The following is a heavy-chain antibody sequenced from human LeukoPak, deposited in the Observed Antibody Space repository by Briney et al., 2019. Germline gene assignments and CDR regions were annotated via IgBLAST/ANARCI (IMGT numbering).Heavy chain of an antibody. Sequence: PGGSLRLSCAASGFTFSSYSMNWVRQAPGKGLEWVALISDDGSNKYYADSVKGRFTISRDNAKNTLYLQMSSLRSEDTAVYYCARTYGSSADAFDIWGQGTMVTVSS. CDR1: GFTFSSYS. CDR3: ARTYGSSADAFDI. D-gene: IGHD6-6*01. J-gene: IGHJ3*02. CDR2: ISDDGSNK. V-gene: IGHV3-30*03.